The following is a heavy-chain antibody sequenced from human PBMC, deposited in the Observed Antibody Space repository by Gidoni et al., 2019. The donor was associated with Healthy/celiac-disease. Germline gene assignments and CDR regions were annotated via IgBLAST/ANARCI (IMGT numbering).Heavy chain of an antibody. CDR1: GFTFSSYS. Sequence: EVQLVESGGGLVKPGGSLRLSCAASGFTFSSYSMNWVRKAPGKGLEWVSSISSSSSYIYYADSVKGRFTISRDNAKNSLYLQMNSLRAEDTAVYYCARDRKGSSSVYYYMDVWGKGTTVTVSS. D-gene: IGHD6-6*01. CDR3: ARDRKGSSSVYYYMDV. CDR2: ISSSSSYI. V-gene: IGHV3-21*01. J-gene: IGHJ6*03.